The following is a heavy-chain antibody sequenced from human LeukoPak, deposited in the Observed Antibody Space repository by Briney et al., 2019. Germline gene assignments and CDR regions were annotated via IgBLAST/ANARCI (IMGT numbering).Heavy chain of an antibody. V-gene: IGHV3-23*01. CDR3: GRPYCTSGSCHGGNFDY. J-gene: IGHJ4*02. CDR1: GFAFSNYA. Sequence: GGSLRLSCAASGFAFSNYAMSWVRQAPGKGLEWVSAISGSGDNTYYADSVKGRFSISRDNSKNTLYLQMNSLRAEDTALYYCGRPYCTSGSCHGGNFDYWGQGTLVTVSS. CDR2: ISGSGDNT. D-gene: IGHD2-2*01.